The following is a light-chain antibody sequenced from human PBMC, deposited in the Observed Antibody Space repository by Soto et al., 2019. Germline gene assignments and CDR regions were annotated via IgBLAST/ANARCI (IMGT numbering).Light chain of an antibody. CDR3: QQYGSSPLPLS. J-gene: IGKJ4*01. V-gene: IGKV3-20*01. Sequence: EIVLTQSPGTLSLSPGERATLSCRASQSVRSSYLAWYPQKPGQAPRLLISGASSRATGIPDRFSGSRSGTDFTLTISSLEPEDFAVYYCQQYGSSPLPLSFGGWNTVQIK. CDR2: GAS. CDR1: QSVRSSY.